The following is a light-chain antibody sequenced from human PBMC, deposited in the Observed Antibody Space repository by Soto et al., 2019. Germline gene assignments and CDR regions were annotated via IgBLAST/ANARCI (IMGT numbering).Light chain of an antibody. J-gene: IGKJ1*01. V-gene: IGKV1-12*01. CDR3: QQGYNFPRA. Sequence: DIQMTQSPSTLSASVGDRVTITCRASQTSSSWLAWYQQVPGQAPYLLIYPASTLQSGVPSRFSGSGSGTDFTLTINSLQPEDFATYYCQQGYNFPRAFGQGTKVDI. CDR1: QTSSSW. CDR2: PAS.